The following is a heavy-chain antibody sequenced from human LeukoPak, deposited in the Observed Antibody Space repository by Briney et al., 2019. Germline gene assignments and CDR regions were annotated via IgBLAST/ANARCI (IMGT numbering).Heavy chain of an antibody. Sequence: SSETLSLTCAVYGGSFSGYYWRWIRQPPGKGLEWIGEINHSGSTNYNPSLKSRVTISVDTSKNQFSLKLGSVTAADTAVYYCARDRLSSGSYYGTLMSGFDYWGQGTLVTVSS. D-gene: IGHD1-26*01. V-gene: IGHV4-34*01. CDR1: GGSFSGYY. CDR3: ARDRLSSGSYYGTLMSGFDY. CDR2: INHSGST. J-gene: IGHJ4*02.